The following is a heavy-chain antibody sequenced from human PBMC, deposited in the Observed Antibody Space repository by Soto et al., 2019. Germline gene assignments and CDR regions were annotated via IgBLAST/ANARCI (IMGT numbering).Heavy chain of an antibody. CDR2: IIPIFGTA. CDR1: GGTFSSYA. J-gene: IGHJ5*02. V-gene: IGHV1-69*05. D-gene: IGHD3-22*01. CDR3: ARDRGPSSGYYPYWFDP. Sequence: QVQLVQSGAEVKKPGSSVKVSCKASGGTFSSYAITWVRQAPGQGLEWMGGIIPIFGTANYAQKFQARVTITPDASTSTAYMELSSLRSEATAVYYCARDRGPSSGYYPYWFDPWGQGTLVTVSS.